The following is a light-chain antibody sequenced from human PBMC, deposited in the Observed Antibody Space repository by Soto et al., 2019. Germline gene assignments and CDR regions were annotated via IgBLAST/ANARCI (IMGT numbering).Light chain of an antibody. Sequence: EIVMTQSPATLSVSPGGRATLSCRASQSVSSNLAWYQQKPGRAPRLLIYGASSRATGIPDRFSGSGSGTDFTLTISRLEPEDFAVYYCQQYGSPFGQGTKVDIK. V-gene: IGKV3-20*01. CDR2: GAS. CDR1: QSVSSN. J-gene: IGKJ1*01. CDR3: QQYGSP.